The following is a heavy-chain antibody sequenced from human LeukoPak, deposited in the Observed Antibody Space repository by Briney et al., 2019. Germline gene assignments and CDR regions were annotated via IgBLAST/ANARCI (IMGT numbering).Heavy chain of an antibody. D-gene: IGHD3-22*01. V-gene: IGHV3-23*01. CDR2: TSGSGGST. J-gene: IGHJ4*02. Sequence: QAGGSLRLSCAASGFSFTSYAMTWVRQAPGKGLEWVSVTSGSGGSTYYADSVKGRFTISRDNSKNTLYLQMNSLRAEDTAVYYCAKGSRYFESSGYYYFDYWGQGTLVTVSS. CDR3: AKGSRYFESSGYYYFDY. CDR1: GFSFTSYA.